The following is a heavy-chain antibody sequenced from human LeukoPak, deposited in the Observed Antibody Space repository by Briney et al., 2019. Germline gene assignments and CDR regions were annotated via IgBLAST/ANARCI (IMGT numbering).Heavy chain of an antibody. V-gene: IGHV4-34*01. CDR3: ARAVYDSSGYRFDC. D-gene: IGHD3-22*01. CDR2: INHSGST. CDR1: GFTFSTYA. Sequence: GSLRLSCAASGFTFSTYAMNWVRQPPGKGLEWIGEINHSGSTNYNPSLKSRVTISVDTSKNQFSLKLSSVTAADTAVYYCARAVYDSSGYRFDCWGQGTLVTVSS. J-gene: IGHJ4*02.